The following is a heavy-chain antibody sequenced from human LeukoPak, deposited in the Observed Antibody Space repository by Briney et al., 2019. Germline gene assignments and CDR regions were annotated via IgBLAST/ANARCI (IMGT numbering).Heavy chain of an antibody. Sequence: SETLSLTCTVSGGSISSYYWSWIRQPPGKGLEWIGYIYYSGSTDYNPSLKSRVTISVDTSKNQFSLKLSSVTAADTAVYYCARDGGRTDSSSFKNWFDPWGQGTLVTVSS. V-gene: IGHV4-59*01. J-gene: IGHJ5*02. D-gene: IGHD6-13*01. CDR1: GGSISSYY. CDR2: IYYSGST. CDR3: ARDGGRTDSSSFKNWFDP.